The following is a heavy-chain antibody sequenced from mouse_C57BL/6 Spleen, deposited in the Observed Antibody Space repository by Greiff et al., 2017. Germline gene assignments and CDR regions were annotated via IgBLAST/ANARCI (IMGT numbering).Heavy chain of an antibody. Sequence: EVQLQQSGAELVRPGASVKLSCTASGFNIKDDYMHWVKQRPEQGLEWIGWIDPENGDTEYASKFQGKATITADTSSNTAYLQLSSLTSEDTAVYYCTLYGRHWYFDVWGTGTTVTVAS. V-gene: IGHV14-4*01. CDR1: GFNIKDDY. D-gene: IGHD1-1*01. J-gene: IGHJ1*03. CDR2: IDPENGDT. CDR3: TLYGRHWYFDV.